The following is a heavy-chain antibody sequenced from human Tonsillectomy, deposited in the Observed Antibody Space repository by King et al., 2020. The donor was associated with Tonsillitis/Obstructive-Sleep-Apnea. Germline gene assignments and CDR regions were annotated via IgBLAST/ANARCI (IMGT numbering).Heavy chain of an antibody. J-gene: IGHJ6*03. CDR1: GFTFGDYA. D-gene: IGHD6-13*01. CDR2: IRSKAYGATT. V-gene: IGHV3-49*04. Sequence: VQLVESGGGLVQPGRSLRLSCTASGFTFGDYAMSWVRQAPGKGLEWVGFIRSKAYGATTEYAASVKGRFTISRDDSKSIAYLQMNSLKSEDTAVYYCTRDGSSWYYYYYMDVWGKGTTVTVSS. CDR3: TRDGSSWYYYYYMDV.